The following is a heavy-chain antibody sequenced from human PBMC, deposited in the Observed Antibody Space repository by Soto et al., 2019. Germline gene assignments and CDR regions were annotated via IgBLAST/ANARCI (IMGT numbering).Heavy chain of an antibody. CDR1: GFTVSSNY. J-gene: IGHJ4*02. Sequence: GGSLRLSCAASGFTVSSNYMSWVRQAPGKGLEWVSVIYSGGSTYYADSVKGRFTISRDNSKNTLYLQMNSLRAEDTAVYYCASEAGSGSYYIDYWGQGTLVTVSS. CDR2: IYSGGST. V-gene: IGHV3-66*01. D-gene: IGHD3-10*01. CDR3: ASEAGSGSYYIDY.